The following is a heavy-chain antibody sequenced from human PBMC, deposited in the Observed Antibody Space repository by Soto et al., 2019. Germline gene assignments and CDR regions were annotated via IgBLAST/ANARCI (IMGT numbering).Heavy chain of an antibody. D-gene: IGHD2-21*02. CDR2: LSFDGTAE. J-gene: IGHJ4*02. CDR1: GFIFRDYL. Sequence: QVQLVESGGGVVQPGTSLGLSCKASGFIFRDYLIHWVRQAPGKGLEWLAVLSFDGTAEYYADSTRGRFTISRDIPKSTTYLVINNVRREDTAMYYCARVATRLQSMEVLEYWGQGTLVTVPS. CDR3: ARVATRLQSMEVLEY. V-gene: IGHV3-30*03.